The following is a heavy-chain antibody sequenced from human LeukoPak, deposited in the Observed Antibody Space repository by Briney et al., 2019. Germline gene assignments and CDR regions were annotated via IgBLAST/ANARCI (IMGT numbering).Heavy chain of an antibody. J-gene: IGHJ6*02. CDR3: AREYGSGSYYFGPLYYYYGMDV. D-gene: IGHD3-10*01. CDR2: ISYDGSNK. Sequence: PGGSLRLSCAASGFTFSTYAMTWVRQAPGKGLEWVAVISYDGSNKYYADSVKGRFTISRDNSKNTLYLQMNSLRAEDTAVYYCAREYGSGSYYFGPLYYYYGMDVWGQGTTVTVSS. V-gene: IGHV3-30*04. CDR1: GFTFSTYA.